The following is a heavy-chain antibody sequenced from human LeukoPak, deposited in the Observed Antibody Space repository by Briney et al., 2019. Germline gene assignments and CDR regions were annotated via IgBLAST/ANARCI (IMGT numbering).Heavy chain of an antibody. Sequence: GGSLRLSCAASGFTFSSYTMNWVRQAPGKGLEWVSYISSSSSTIYYADSVKGRFTISRDNAKNSLYLQMNSLRAEDTAVYYCAREVFVYYYYYMDVWGKGTTVTVSS. CDR2: ISSSSSTI. D-gene: IGHD3-3*01. CDR1: GFTFSSYT. V-gene: IGHV3-48*01. J-gene: IGHJ6*03. CDR3: AREVFVYYYYYMDV.